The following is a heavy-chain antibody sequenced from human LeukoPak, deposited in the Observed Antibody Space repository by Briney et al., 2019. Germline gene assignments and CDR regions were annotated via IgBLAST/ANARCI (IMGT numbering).Heavy chain of an antibody. Sequence: PPETLSLTRADYGGSLTGYYWSRIRQPPGKGLGWIWEIIHIGSTNDDPSLKSRVTISVYTSKNQVSLKLSSVTAADTAVYYCARIRRHRGAAFDIWGQGTMVTVSS. J-gene: IGHJ3*02. V-gene: IGHV4-34*12. CDR3: ARIRRHRGAAFDI. CDR2: IIHIGST. CDR1: GGSLTGYY.